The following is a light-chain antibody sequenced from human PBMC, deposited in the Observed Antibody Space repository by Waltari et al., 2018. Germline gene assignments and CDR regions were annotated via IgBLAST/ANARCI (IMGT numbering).Light chain of an antibody. J-gene: IGLJ2*01. CDR1: ALPRHY. CDR2: KDT. Sequence: SYELTQPPSESVSPGQTANITCSGEALPRHYVSWYQQKSGQAPLLVIFKDTERPSGIPERFSGSTSGTTVTLTISGVQAEDEAEYFCQSADDSGTYVVFGGGTRLTIL. CDR3: QSADDSGTYVV. V-gene: IGLV3-25*03.